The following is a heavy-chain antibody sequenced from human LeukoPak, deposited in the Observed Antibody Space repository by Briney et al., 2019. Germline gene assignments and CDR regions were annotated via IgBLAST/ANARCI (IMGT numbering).Heavy chain of an antibody. D-gene: IGHD2-2*01. V-gene: IGHV4-30-2*01. CDR1: GFTFSDYY. J-gene: IGHJ5*02. Sequence: LRLSCAASGFTFSDYYMSWIRQPPGKGLEWIGYIYHSGSTYYNPSLKSRVTISVDRSKNQFSLKLSSVTAADTAVYYCSSTERNWFDPWGQGTLVTVSS. CDR2: IYHSGST. CDR3: SSTERNWFDP.